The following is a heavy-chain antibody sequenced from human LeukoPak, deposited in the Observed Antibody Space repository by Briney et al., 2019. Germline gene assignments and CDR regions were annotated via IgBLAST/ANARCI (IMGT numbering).Heavy chain of an antibody. D-gene: IGHD1-1*01. J-gene: IGHJ4*02. Sequence: GGSLRLSCAASGFTFSRYDMHWVRQATGKGLEWVSGIGIAGDTYYPGSVKGRFTISRDNSKNTLYLQMNSLRAEDTAVYYCAKGHSAHGTGFDCWGQGTLVTVSS. V-gene: IGHV3-13*04. CDR2: IGIAGDT. CDR3: AKGHSAHGTGFDC. CDR1: GFTFSRYD.